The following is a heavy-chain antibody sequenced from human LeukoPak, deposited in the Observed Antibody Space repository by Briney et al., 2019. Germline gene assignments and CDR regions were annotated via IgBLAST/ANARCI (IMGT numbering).Heavy chain of an antibody. Sequence: SETLSLTCAVYGGSFSGYYWSWIRQPPGRGLEWIGEINHSGSTNYNPSLKSRVTISVDTSKNQFSLKLSSVTAADTAVYYCARINMIVGAFDIWGQGTMVTVSS. CDR2: INHSGST. CDR1: GGSFSGYY. D-gene: IGHD3-22*01. V-gene: IGHV4-34*01. CDR3: ARINMIVGAFDI. J-gene: IGHJ3*02.